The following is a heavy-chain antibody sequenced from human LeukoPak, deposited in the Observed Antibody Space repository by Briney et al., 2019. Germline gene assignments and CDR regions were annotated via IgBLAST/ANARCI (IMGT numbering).Heavy chain of an antibody. Sequence: SETLSLTCTVSGGSISSXYWSWIRQPPGXXXXXIAYIYYSGSTDYNPSLKSRVTISVDTSKNQVSLKLTSVTAADTAVYYCARENDYSRRYFDLWGRGTLVTVSS. CDR1: GGSISSXY. CDR3: ARENDYSRRYFDL. J-gene: IGHJ2*01. CDR2: IYYSGST. V-gene: IGHV4-59*01. D-gene: IGHD1-1*01.